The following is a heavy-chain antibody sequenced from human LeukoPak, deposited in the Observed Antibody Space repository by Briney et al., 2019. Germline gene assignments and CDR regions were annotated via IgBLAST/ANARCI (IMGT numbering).Heavy chain of an antibody. CDR1: GGTFTSYA. CDR2: IITIFGTA. CDR3: ARAGGSYVAYDY. J-gene: IGHJ4*02. V-gene: IGHV1-69*05. Sequence: SVKVSCKASGGTFTSYAISWVRQAPGQGLEWMGRIITIFGTANYAQKFQGRVTITTDESTSTAYMELSSLRSEDTAVYYCARAGGSYVAYDYWGQGTLVTVSS. D-gene: IGHD1-26*01.